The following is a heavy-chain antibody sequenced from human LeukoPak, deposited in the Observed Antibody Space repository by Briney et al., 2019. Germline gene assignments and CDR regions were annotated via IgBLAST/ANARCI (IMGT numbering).Heavy chain of an antibody. CDR2: IYYSGST. CDR3: ARALSTYGDYVVKPAYYYYSYYMDV. V-gene: IGHV4-59*12. Sequence: SETLSLTCTVSGGSISSYYWSWIRQPPGKGLEWIGYIYYSGSTNYDPSLKSRVAISVDTSKNQFSLKLSSVTAADTAVYYCARALSTYGDYVVKPAYYYYSYYMDVWGKGTTVTVSS. CDR1: GGSISSYY. J-gene: IGHJ6*03. D-gene: IGHD4-17*01.